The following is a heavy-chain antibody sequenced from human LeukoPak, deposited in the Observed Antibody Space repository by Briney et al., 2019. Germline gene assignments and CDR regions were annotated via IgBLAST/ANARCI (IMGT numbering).Heavy chain of an antibody. CDR2: IYPGDSDV. CDR1: GYSFTNFW. Sequence: GESLKISCTGSGYSFTNFWIGWVRQMPGKGLEWMGIIYPGDSDVRYSPSFQGQVTISADKSINTAYLQRSSLKASDTAIYYCARGGSHFEYWGQGTLVTVSS. J-gene: IGHJ4*02. V-gene: IGHV5-51*01. D-gene: IGHD3-16*01. CDR3: ARGGSHFEY.